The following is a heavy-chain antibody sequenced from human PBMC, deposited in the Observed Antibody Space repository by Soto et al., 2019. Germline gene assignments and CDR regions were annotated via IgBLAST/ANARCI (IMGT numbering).Heavy chain of an antibody. D-gene: IGHD3-3*01. V-gene: IGHV4-59*01. CDR2: IYDSGTT. J-gene: IGHJ4*02. CDR1: GGCISRYY. Sequence: PSETRSLTCTVSGGCISRYYWSWIRQPPGKGLEWIGNIYDSGTTNYNPSLKSRVTISVDTSKNQFSLKLTSVTAADTAIYYCARGKSPGFNWGQGTLVTVSS. CDR3: ARGKSPGFN.